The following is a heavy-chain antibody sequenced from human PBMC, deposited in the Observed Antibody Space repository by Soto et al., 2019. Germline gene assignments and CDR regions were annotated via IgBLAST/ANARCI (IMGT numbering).Heavy chain of an antibody. J-gene: IGHJ4*02. CDR2: INSDGGTT. CDR1: GFTFSSYW. D-gene: IGHD3-10*01. V-gene: IGHV3-74*01. CDR3: ARGQSGSYSFDF. Sequence: EVQLVESGGGFVQPGGSLRLSCAASGFTFSSYWIHWVRQAPGKGLVWVSRINSDGGTTNYADSLKGRFTISRDNAKNTLFLQMNSLRAEDTAVYYCARGQSGSYSFDFWGQGPLVTVSS.